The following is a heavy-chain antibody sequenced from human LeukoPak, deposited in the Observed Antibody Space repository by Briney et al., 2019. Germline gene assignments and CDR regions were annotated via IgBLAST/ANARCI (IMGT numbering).Heavy chain of an antibody. CDR3: ARDGLEAFDI. J-gene: IGHJ3*02. CDR2: IYYSGSA. V-gene: IGHV4-59*01. Sequence: SETLSLTCTVSGGSISSYYWSWIRQPPGKELEWIGYIYYSGSANYNPSLKSRVTISVDTSKNQFSLKLSSVTAADTAVYYCARDGLEAFDIWGQGTMVTVSS. CDR1: GGSISSYY.